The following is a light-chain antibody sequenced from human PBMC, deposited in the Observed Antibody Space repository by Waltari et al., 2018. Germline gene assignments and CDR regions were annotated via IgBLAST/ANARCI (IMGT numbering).Light chain of an antibody. CDR1: SSDAGAYNY. J-gene: IGLJ2*01. CDR2: DVS. Sequence: QSALTQPAPVSGSPGQSLTISCTGTSSDAGAYNYVSWYQQHPGKVPKLMIYDVSQRPSGISSRFSASTSGNAASLTISGLQFEDEADYYCSSYRSDNTLIFGGGTKLTVL. V-gene: IGLV2-14*03. CDR3: SSYRSDNTLI.